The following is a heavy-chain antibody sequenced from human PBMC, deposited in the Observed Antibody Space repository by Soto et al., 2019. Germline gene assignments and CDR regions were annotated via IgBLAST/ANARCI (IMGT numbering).Heavy chain of an antibody. CDR1: GGSISSSSYY. J-gene: IGHJ6*03. V-gene: IGHV4-39*01. Sequence: PSETLSLTCTVSGGSISSSSYYWGWIRQPPGKGLEWIGSIYYSGSTYYNPSLKSRVTISVDTSKNQFSLKLSSVTAADTAVYYCARKRSEAAAGLYYYYYYMDVWGKGTTVTV. D-gene: IGHD6-13*01. CDR2: IYYSGST. CDR3: ARKRSEAAAGLYYYYYYMDV.